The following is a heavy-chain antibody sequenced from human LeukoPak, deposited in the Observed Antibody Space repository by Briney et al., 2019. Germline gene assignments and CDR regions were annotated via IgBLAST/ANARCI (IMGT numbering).Heavy chain of an antibody. V-gene: IGHV4-39*01. CDR1: VGSISSSSYY. CDR2: IYYSGST. Sequence: SETLSLTCTVSVGSISSSSYYWGWIRQPPGKGLEWIGSIYYSGSTYYNPSLKSRVTISVDTSKNQFSLKLSSVTAADTAVYYCARHARSLGATPIPFDYWGQGTLVTVSS. J-gene: IGHJ4*02. D-gene: IGHD1-26*01. CDR3: ARHARSLGATPIPFDY.